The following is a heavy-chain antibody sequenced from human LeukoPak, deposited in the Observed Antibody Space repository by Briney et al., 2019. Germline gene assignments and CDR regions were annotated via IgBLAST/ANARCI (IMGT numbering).Heavy chain of an antibody. CDR3: ARGEYYYGSGSPYFDY. J-gene: IGHJ4*02. V-gene: IGHV3-11*01. Sequence: AGGSLRLSCAASGFTFSDYYMSRIRQAPGKGLEWVSSVKGRFTISRDNAKNSLYLQMSSLRAEDTAVYYCARGEYYYGSGSPYFDYWGQGTLVTVSS. CDR1: GFTFSDYY. D-gene: IGHD3-10*01.